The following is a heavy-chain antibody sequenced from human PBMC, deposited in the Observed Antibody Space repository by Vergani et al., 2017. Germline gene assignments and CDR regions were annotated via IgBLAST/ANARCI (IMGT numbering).Heavy chain of an antibody. CDR2: IFSNDEK. J-gene: IGHJ4*02. Sequence: QVTLKESGPVLVKPTETLTLTCTVSGFSLSNARMGVSWIRQPPGKALEWLAHIFSNDEKSYSTSLKSRLTISKDTSKSQVVLTMTNMDPVDTATYYCARKGSGHCSGGSCYYFDYWGQGTLVTVSS. V-gene: IGHV2-26*02. CDR3: ARKGSGHCSGGSCYYFDY. D-gene: IGHD2-15*01. CDR1: GFSLSNARMG.